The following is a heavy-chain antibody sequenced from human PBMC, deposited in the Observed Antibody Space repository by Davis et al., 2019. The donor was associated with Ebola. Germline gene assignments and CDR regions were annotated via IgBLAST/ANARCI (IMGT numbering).Heavy chain of an antibody. J-gene: IGHJ4*02. D-gene: IGHD2-15*01. CDR1: GFTFSSYG. V-gene: IGHV3-33*01. CDR2: IWYDGSNK. Sequence: GESLKISCAASGFTFSSYGMHWVRQAPGKGLEWVAVIWYDGSNKYYADSVKGRFTISRDNSKNTLYLQMNSLGAEDTAVYYCARALGYCSGGSCQNFDYWGQGTLVTVSS. CDR3: ARALGYCSGGSCQNFDY.